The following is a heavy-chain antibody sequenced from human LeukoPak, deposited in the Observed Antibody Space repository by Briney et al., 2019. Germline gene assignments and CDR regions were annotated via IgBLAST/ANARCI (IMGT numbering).Heavy chain of an antibody. V-gene: IGHV3-7*05. D-gene: IGHD1-1*01. CDR2: IKQDGSEK. J-gene: IGHJ4*02. CDR3: ASQKNGASDY. Sequence: PGGSLRLSCAASGFTFSNYWMSWVRQAPGKGLEWLTNIKQDGSEKYYVDSVKGRFTISRDNAKGSLYLQMNSLRAEDTAVYYCASQKNGASDYWGQGTLVTVS. CDR1: GFTFSNYW.